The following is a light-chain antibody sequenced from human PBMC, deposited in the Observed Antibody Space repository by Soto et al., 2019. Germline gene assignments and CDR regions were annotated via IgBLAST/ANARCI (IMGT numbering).Light chain of an antibody. J-gene: IGLJ3*02. CDR3: CSYAGSYILAV. CDR1: GSDVGGYDF. Sequence: QSALTQPRSVSGSPGQSVTISCTGTGSDVGGYDFVSWYQQHPGKAPKLMIYDVTKRPSGVPDRFSGSKSGNSASLTISGLQAEDEADYYCCSYAGSYILAVFGGGTQLTVL. CDR2: DVT. V-gene: IGLV2-11*01.